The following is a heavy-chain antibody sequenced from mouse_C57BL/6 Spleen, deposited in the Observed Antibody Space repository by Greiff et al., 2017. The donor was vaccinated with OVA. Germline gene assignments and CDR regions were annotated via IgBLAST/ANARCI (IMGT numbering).Heavy chain of an antibody. J-gene: IGHJ3*01. CDR1: GFNIKDDY. V-gene: IGHV14-4*01. D-gene: IGHD2-2*01. CDR3: TTDGYDAWLAY. CDR2: IDPENGDT. Sequence: EVQLQQSGAELVRPGASVKLSCTASGFNIKDDYMHWVKQRPEQGLEWIGWIDPENGDTEYASKFQGKATITADTSSNTAYLQLSSLTSEDTAVDYCTTDGYDAWLAYWGQGTLVTVSA.